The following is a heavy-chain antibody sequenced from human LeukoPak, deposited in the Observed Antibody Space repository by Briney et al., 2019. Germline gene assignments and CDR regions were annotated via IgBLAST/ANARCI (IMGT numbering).Heavy chain of an antibody. CDR2: INTDGSTT. CDR3: ARGRGRSYHY. J-gene: IGHJ4*02. V-gene: IGHV3-74*01. Sequence: GGSLRLSCAASGFTFSNDWMHGVRQAPGKGLVWVSRINTDGSTTTYADSVKGRFTISRDNAKNTLYLQMNSLRVEDTAVYYCARGRGRSYHYWGQGTLATVSS. D-gene: IGHD1-26*01. CDR1: GFTFSNDW.